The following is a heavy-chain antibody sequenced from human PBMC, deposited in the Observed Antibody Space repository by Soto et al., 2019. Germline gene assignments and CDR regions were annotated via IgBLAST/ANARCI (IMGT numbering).Heavy chain of an antibody. CDR2: INHSGST. CDR1: GGSFSGYY. CDR3: ERNYYYGSGTAYYYYMDV. D-gene: IGHD3-10*01. V-gene: IGHV4-34*01. J-gene: IGHJ6*03. Sequence: SETLSLTCAVYGGSFSGYYWSWIRQPPGKGLEWIGEINHSGSTNYNPSLKSRVTISVDTSKNQFSLKLSSVTAADTAVYYCERNYYYGSGTAYYYYMDVWGKGTTVTVSS.